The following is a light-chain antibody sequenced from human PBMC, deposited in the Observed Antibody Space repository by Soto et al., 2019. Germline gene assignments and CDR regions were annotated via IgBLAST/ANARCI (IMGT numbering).Light chain of an antibody. CDR2: EVS. Sequence: QSALTQPASVSGSPGQSITISCTGTSSDVGNYDYVSWYQQHPGKAPKLMLYEVSNRPSGVSNRFSGSKSGNTASLTISGLQAEDEADYYCSSYTISSTQLFGGGTKVTVL. V-gene: IGLV2-14*01. CDR1: SSDVGNYDY. J-gene: IGLJ2*01. CDR3: SSYTISSTQL.